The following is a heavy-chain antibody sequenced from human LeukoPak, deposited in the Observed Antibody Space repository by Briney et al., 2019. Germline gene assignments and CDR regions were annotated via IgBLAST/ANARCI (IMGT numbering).Heavy chain of an antibody. J-gene: IGHJ6*03. CDR2: MNPNSDNT. V-gene: IGHV1-8*03. D-gene: IGHD4-11*01. CDR3: ARDRTGQQLISRKDYYYMDV. CDR1: GYTFTNYD. Sequence: ASVKVSCKASGYTFTNYDINWVRQAPGQGLEWVGWMNPNSDNTGSAQKFQGRVTITRNTSITTAYMELSSLRSEDTAVYYCARDRTGQQLISRKDYYYMDVWGKGTTVTISS.